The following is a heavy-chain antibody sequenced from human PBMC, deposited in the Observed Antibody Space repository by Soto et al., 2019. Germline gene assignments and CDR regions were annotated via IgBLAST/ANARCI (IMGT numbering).Heavy chain of an antibody. J-gene: IGHJ5*02. CDR2: INHSGST. CDR1: GGSFSGYY. CDR3: ARPSFSSWYRNWFDP. Sequence: SETLSLTCAVYGGSFSGYYWSWIRQPPGKGLEWIGEINHSGSTNYNPSLKSRVTISVDTSKNQFSLKLSSVTAADTAVYYCARPSFSSWYRNWFDPWGQGTLVTVSS. V-gene: IGHV4-34*01. D-gene: IGHD6-13*01.